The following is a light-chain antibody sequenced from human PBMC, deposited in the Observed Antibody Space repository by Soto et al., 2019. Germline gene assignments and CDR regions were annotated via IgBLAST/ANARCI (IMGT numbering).Light chain of an antibody. J-gene: IGLJ1*01. V-gene: IGLV4-69*01. CDR2: VNSDGSH. Sequence: QLVLTQSPSASASLGASVKLTCTLSSGHSRYAIAWHQQQPEKGPRYLMKVNSDGSHSKGDGIPDRFSGSSSGAERYLTISSLQSEDEADYYCQTWGTGIHVFGTGTKLTVL. CDR1: SGHSRYA. CDR3: QTWGTGIHV.